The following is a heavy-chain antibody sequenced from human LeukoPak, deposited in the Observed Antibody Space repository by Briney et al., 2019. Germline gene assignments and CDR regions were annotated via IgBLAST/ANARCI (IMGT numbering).Heavy chain of an antibody. CDR2: IIPIFGTA. V-gene: IGHV1-69*13. D-gene: IGHD4-23*01. CDR3: ARSTVVTPHFDY. J-gene: IGHJ4*02. Sequence: ASVKVSCKASGGTFSSYAISWVRQAPGQGLEWMGGIIPIFGTANCAQKFQGRVTITADESTSTAYMELSSLRSEDTAVYYCARSTVVTPHFDYWGQGTLVTVSS. CDR1: GGTFSSYA.